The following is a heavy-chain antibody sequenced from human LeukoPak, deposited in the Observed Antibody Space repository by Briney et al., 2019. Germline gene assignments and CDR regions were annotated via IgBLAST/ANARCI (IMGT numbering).Heavy chain of an antibody. D-gene: IGHD3-3*01. J-gene: IGHJ4*02. Sequence: GGSLRLSCAASGLTFNTYAMRWVRQAPGKGPEWVSAISGSGDNTYYADSVKGRFTISRDNSKNTLYLQMNSLRAEDTAVYYCAKTSRPPYNYDFWSGYYALFDYWGQGTLVTVSS. CDR1: GLTFNTYA. CDR2: ISGSGDNT. V-gene: IGHV3-23*01. CDR3: AKTSRPPYNYDFWSGYYALFDY.